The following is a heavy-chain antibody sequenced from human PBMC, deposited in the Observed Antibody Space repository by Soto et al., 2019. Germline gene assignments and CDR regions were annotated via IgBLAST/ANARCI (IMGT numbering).Heavy chain of an antibody. CDR2: INDSGST. CDR1: GGSFRGYY. D-gene: IGHD3-22*01. V-gene: IGHV4-34*01. J-gene: IGHJ5*02. Sequence: SETLSLTCAVYGGSFRGYYWSWIRQPAGKGLEWIGEINDSGSTNYNPSLKSRVTISVDTSKNQFSLKLNSVTAADSAVYYCAGVGPWVPYYYDSSPYTFENWFDPWGQGTLVTVS. CDR3: AGVGPWVPYYYDSSPYTFENWFDP.